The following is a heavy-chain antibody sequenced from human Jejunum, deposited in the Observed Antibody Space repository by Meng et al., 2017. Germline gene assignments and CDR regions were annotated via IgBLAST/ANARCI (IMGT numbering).Heavy chain of an antibody. Sequence: QVNLQEAGPGLVKPSGTLSSTCAVSGGSISNNNWWSWVRQPPGKGLEWIGEISHTGRINYNPSLKSRVTMSLDKSKNQFSLDLTSVTGADTAVYYCARDLLDPNIAATGWFDPWGQGTLVTVSS. J-gene: IGHJ5*02. D-gene: IGHD2/OR15-2a*01. CDR1: GGSISNNNW. CDR2: ISHTGRI. V-gene: IGHV4-4*02. CDR3: ARDLLDPNIAATGWFDP.